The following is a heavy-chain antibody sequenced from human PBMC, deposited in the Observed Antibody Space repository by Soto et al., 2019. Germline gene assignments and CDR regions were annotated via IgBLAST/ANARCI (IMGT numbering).Heavy chain of an antibody. D-gene: IGHD1-7*01. CDR1: GYTFTGYY. Sequence: GASVKVSCKASGYTFTGYYMHWVRQAPGQGLEWMGWINPNSGGTNYAQKFQGRVTMTRDTSISTAYMELSRLRSDDTAVYYCARGRLWTGTTERLGYWGQGTPVTVSS. J-gene: IGHJ4*02. CDR2: INPNSGGT. CDR3: ARGRLWTGTTERLGY. V-gene: IGHV1-2*02.